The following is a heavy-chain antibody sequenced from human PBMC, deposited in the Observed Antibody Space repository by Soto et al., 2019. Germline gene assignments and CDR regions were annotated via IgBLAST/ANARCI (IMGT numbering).Heavy chain of an antibody. CDR3: ARDLDHYSSSWSKVCDY. CDR1: GFTFSSYA. V-gene: IGHV3-30-3*01. Sequence: GGSLRLSCAASGFTFSSYAMHWVRQAPGKGLEWVAVISYDGSNKYYADSVKGRFTISRDNSKNTLYLQMNSLRAEDTAVYYCARDLDHYSSSWSKVCDYWGQGTLVTVSS. CDR2: ISYDGSNK. J-gene: IGHJ4*02. D-gene: IGHD6-13*01.